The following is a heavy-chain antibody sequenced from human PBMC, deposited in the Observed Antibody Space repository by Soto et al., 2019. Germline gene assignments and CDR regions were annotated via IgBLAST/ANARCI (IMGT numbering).Heavy chain of an antibody. CDR3: ARDSYYDFWSGYYIWFDP. CDR2: ISSSSSYI. V-gene: IGHV3-21*01. Sequence: VQLVESGGGLVQPGGSLRLSCAASGFTFSSYSMNWVRQAPGKGLEWVSSISSSSSYIYYADSVKGRFTISRDNAKNSLYLQMNSLRAEDTAVYYCARDSYYDFWSGYYIWFDPWGQGTLVTVSS. D-gene: IGHD3-3*01. J-gene: IGHJ5*02. CDR1: GFTFSSYS.